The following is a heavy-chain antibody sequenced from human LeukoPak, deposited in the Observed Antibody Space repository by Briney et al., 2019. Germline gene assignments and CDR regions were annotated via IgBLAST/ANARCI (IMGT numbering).Heavy chain of an antibody. D-gene: IGHD3-9*01. Sequence: PSETLSLTCTVSGGSISSYYWSCIRQPPGKGLEWIGYNYYSGSTNYNPSLKSRVTISVDTSKNQFSLKVNSVTAADTAVYYCARQKLYFAPPMGFDYWGQGSLITVSS. CDR3: ARQKLYFAPPMGFDY. V-gene: IGHV4-59*01. CDR1: GGSISSYY. J-gene: IGHJ4*02. CDR2: NYYSGST.